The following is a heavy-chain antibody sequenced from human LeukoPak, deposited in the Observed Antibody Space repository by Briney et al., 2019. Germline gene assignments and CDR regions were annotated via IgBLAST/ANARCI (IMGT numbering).Heavy chain of an antibody. CDR1: GFTFDDYA. CDR2: ISWNSGSI. CDR3: AKDRVAVAYYYYGMDV. Sequence: GGSLRLSCAASGFTFDDYAMHWVRQAPGKGLEWVSGISWNSGSIGCADSVKGRFTISRDNAKNSLYLQMNSLRAGDTALYYCAKDRVAVAYYYYGMDVWGQGTTVTVSS. V-gene: IGHV3-9*01. J-gene: IGHJ6*02. D-gene: IGHD2-15*01.